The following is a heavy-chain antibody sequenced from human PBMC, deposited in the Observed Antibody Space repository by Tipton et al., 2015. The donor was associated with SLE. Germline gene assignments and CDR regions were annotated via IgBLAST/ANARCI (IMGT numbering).Heavy chain of an antibody. CDR2: IIPILGIV. V-gene: IGHV1-69*02. Sequence: QSGAEVKKPGSSVKVSCKASGGTFNSYTISWVRQAPGQGLEWMGRIIPILGIVNYAQKFQDRVTITADKSTSTAYMELSSLRSEDTALYYCAGQSTVVTPLEYWGQGTLVNVSS. CDR1: GGTFNSYT. CDR3: AGQSTVVTPLEY. J-gene: IGHJ4*02. D-gene: IGHD4-23*01.